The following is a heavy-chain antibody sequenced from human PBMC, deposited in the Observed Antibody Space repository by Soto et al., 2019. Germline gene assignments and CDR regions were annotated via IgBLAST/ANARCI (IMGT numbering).Heavy chain of an antibody. D-gene: IGHD2-2*01. CDR2: IYYSGST. V-gene: IGHV4-59*08. CDR1: GGSISSYY. J-gene: IGHJ3*02. Sequence: QVQLQESGPGLVKPSETLSLTCTVSGGSISSYYWSWIRQPPGKGLAWIGYIYYSGSTNYNPSLKSRVTISVDTSKNQFSLKLSSVTAADTAVYYCARRGIVVVPAADDAFDIWGQGTMVTVSS. CDR3: ARRGIVVVPAADDAFDI.